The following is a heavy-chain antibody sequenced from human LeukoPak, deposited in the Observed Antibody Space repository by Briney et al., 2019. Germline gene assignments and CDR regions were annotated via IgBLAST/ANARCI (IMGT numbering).Heavy chain of an antibody. Sequence: GASVKVSCKASGYTFTSYDINWVRQAPGQGLEWMGRIIPILGIANYAQKFQGRVTITSDKSTSTAYMELSSLRSEDPAVYYCARDLSHPLNGTPVRYYYYYGMDVWSQGTTVTVSS. CDR2: IIPILGIA. CDR1: GYTFTSYD. J-gene: IGHJ6*02. CDR3: ARDLSHPLNGTPVRYYYYYGMDV. D-gene: IGHD1-14*01. V-gene: IGHV1-69*04.